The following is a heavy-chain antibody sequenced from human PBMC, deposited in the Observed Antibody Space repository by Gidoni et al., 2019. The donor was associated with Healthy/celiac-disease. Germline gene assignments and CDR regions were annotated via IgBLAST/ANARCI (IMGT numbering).Heavy chain of an antibody. CDR3: ARNRALRGDYVHGMDV. Sequence: QVQLVESGGGVVQPGRSPRLSCAASGCNFSSYGMHWVRQAPGTGLEWVAVIWYDGSNEYYADSVKGRFTISRDNSKITLYLQMNSLRAEDTAVYYCARNRALRGDYVHGMDVWGQGTTVTVSS. CDR2: IWYDGSNE. J-gene: IGHJ6*02. D-gene: IGHD4-17*01. V-gene: IGHV3-33*01. CDR1: GCNFSSYG.